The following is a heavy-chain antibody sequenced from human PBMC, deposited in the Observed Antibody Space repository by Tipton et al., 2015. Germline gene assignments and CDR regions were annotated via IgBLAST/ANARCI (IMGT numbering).Heavy chain of an antibody. V-gene: IGHV4-38-2*02. CDR2: ICSSWNA. CDR1: GYSLSTGHC. Sequence: TLSLTCNVSGYSLSTGHCWGWVRLSPGKGLEWVADICSSWNAYYNPSLKSRVTMSADATKTHFSLDVNSVTAADTAVYHCVRSSGHAGSGASDYWGQGVLVIVSS. CDR3: VRSSGHAGSGASDY. J-gene: IGHJ4*02. D-gene: IGHD5-12*01.